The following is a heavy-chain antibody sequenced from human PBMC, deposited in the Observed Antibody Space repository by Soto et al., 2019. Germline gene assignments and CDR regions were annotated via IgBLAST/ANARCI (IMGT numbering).Heavy chain of an antibody. Sequence: QVQLVEFGGGVVQPGRSLRLSCAASGFTFSDYAMHWVRQAPGKGLEWVAIISFDGSNEHYADSVQGRFTISRDNSEYTLYLQMNSLRSDDTAVYYCARPAATVIFYSGMDVWGQGTTVTVSS. J-gene: IGHJ6*02. CDR2: ISFDGSNE. D-gene: IGHD4-17*01. V-gene: IGHV3-30-3*01. CDR3: ARPAATVIFYSGMDV. CDR1: GFTFSDYA.